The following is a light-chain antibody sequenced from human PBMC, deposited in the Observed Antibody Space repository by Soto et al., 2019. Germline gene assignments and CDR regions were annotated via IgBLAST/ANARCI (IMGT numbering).Light chain of an antibody. CDR2: GAS. V-gene: IGKV3-20*01. J-gene: IGKJ5*01. CDR3: QQYGSSRSIT. CDR1: QSVSSSY. Sequence: EIVSTQSPGTLSLSPGERATLSCRASQSVSSSYLAWYQQKPGQAPRLLIYGASSRATGIPDRFSGSGSGTDFTLTISRLEPEDFAVYYCQQYGSSRSITFGQGTRLEIK.